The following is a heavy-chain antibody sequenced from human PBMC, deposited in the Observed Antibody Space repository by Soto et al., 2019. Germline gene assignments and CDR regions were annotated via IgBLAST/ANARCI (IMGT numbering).Heavy chain of an antibody. J-gene: IGHJ6*02. CDR3: ATRGIWFGELYSYYYGMDV. V-gene: IGHV5-10-1*01. D-gene: IGHD3-10*01. CDR1: GYSFTSYW. CDR2: IDPSDSYT. Sequence: PGESLKISCKGSGYSFTSYWISWVRQMPGKGLEWMGRIDPSDSYTNYSPSFQGHVTISADKSISTAYLQWSSLKASDTAMYYCATRGIWFGELYSYYYGMDVWGQGTTVTVSS.